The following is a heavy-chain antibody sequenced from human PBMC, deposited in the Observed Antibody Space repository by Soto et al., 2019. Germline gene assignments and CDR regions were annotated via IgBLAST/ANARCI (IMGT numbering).Heavy chain of an antibody. D-gene: IGHD5-18*01. J-gene: IGHJ4*02. CDR1: GFTFSRVS. CDR3: GGVGSDSPMAPGY. Sequence: KSGGARSLSCESSGFTFSRVSMTGAGQGPGKGLEGVASIRSAITEIWNADPVKGRFIISRDNAKNTLYLQMSSLRAEGTAVFYCGGVGSDSPMAPGYWGQGTLVTVSS. CDR2: IRSAITEI. V-gene: IGHV3-21*01.